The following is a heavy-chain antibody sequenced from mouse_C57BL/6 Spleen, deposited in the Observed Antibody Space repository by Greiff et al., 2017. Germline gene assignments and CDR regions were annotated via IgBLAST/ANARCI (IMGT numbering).Heavy chain of an antibody. Sequence: VQLQQSGAELVRPGTSVKVSCKASGYAFTNYLIEWVKQRPGQGLEWIGVINPGSGGTNYNEKFKGKATLTVDKSSSTASMQLSSLTSEDSAVYYCARANYYGSSYVGFAYWGQGTLVTVSA. J-gene: IGHJ3*01. D-gene: IGHD1-1*01. CDR3: ARANYYGSSYVGFAY. CDR1: GYAFTNYL. V-gene: IGHV1-54*01. CDR2: INPGSGGT.